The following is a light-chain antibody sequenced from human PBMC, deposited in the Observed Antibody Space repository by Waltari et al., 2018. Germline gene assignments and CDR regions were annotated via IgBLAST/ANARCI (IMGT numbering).Light chain of an antibody. Sequence: DIQMTQSPSSLSASVGDRVTITCRASHAISNDLGWYQQKPGKAPKRLIYAASSLQSGVPSRFSGSGSGTEFTLTISSLQPEDFATYYCLQHNSYPYTFGQGTKLEIK. J-gene: IGKJ2*01. CDR1: HAISND. CDR3: LQHNSYPYT. CDR2: AAS. V-gene: IGKV1-17*01.